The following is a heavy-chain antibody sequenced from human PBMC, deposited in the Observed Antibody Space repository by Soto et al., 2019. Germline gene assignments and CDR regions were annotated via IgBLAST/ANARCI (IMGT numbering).Heavy chain of an antibody. V-gene: IGHV4-34*01. D-gene: IGHD5-12*01. Sequence: SETLSLTCAVYGGSFSGYYWTWIRQSPGKGLEWIGEINHSGSTNYNPSLKSRVTISVDASKNQFSLKMNTVTAADTAVYFCARSRGVATTIDYWGQGTQVTVSS. J-gene: IGHJ4*02. CDR1: GGSFSGYY. CDR3: ARSRGVATTIDY. CDR2: INHSGST.